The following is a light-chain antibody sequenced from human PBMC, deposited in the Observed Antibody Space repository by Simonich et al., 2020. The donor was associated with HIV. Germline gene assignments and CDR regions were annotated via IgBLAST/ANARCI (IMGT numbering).Light chain of an antibody. Sequence: EIVMTQSPATLSVSPGERAPLSCRARQSVSSDLAWNQQKPGQAPRLLIYGASTRAPGVPARFSGSGSGTEFTLTISCLQSEDFATYYCQQYYSYPYSFGQGTKLEIK. CDR3: QQYYSYPYS. J-gene: IGKJ2*03. CDR2: GAS. CDR1: QSVSSD. V-gene: IGKV3-15*01.